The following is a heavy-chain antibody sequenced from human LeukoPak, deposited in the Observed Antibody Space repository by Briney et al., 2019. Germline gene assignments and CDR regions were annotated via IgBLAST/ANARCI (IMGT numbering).Heavy chain of an antibody. J-gene: IGHJ4*02. CDR1: GFTFSSYA. V-gene: IGHV4-30-4*08. CDR3: ARITIFGVVSH. Sequence: LRLSCAASGFTFSSYAMSWVRQPPGKGLEWIGYIYYSGSTYYNPSLKSRVTISVDTSKNQFSLKLSSVTAADTAVYYCARITIFGVVSHWGQGTLVTVSS. CDR2: IYYSGST. D-gene: IGHD3-3*01.